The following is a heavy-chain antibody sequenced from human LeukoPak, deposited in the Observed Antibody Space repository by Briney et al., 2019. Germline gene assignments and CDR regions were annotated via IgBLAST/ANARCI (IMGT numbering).Heavy chain of an antibody. V-gene: IGHV3-74*03. CDR3: AITVDCRATTDCYSYFHH. D-gene: IGHD2-21*02. J-gene: IGHJ1*01. CDR1: GFTFSSYF. CDR2: VSNDGTYT. Sequence: PGGSLRLSCAASGFTFSSYFMHWVRQAPGKGLVWVSRVSNDGTYTEYADSVKGRFTISRDNAKDTLYLQVNSLRAEDTAVYYCAITVDCRATTDCYSYFHHWGQGTLATVSS.